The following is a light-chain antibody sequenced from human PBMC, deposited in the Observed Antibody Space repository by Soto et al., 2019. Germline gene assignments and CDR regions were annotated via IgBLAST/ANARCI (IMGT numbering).Light chain of an antibody. CDR3: SSYAGSNEV. CDR1: SSDVGGYNY. V-gene: IGLV2-8*01. Sequence: QSALTQTPSASGSPGQSVTISCTGTSSDVGGYNYVSWYQQHPGKAPKLMIYEVSNRPSGVPDRFSGSKSGNTASLTVSGLQAADEADYSCSSYAGSNEVFGGGTQLTVL. J-gene: IGLJ2*01. CDR2: EVS.